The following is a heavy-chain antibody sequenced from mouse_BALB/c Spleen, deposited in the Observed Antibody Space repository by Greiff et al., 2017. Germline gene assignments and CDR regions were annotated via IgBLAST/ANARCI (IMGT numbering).Heavy chain of an antibody. CDR2: ISSGGST. CDR3: ARGRIYYGSSYRYFDV. Sequence: EVQLVESGGGLVKPGGSLKLSCAASGFTFSSYAMSWVRQTPEKRLEWVASISSGGSTYYPDSVKGRFTISRDNARNILYLQMSSLRSEDTAMYYCARGRIYYGSSYRYFDVWGAGTTVTVSS. V-gene: IGHV5-6-5*01. J-gene: IGHJ1*01. D-gene: IGHD1-1*01. CDR1: GFTFSSYA.